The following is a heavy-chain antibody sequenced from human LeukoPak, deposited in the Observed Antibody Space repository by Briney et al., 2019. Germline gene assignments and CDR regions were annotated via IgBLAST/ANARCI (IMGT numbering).Heavy chain of an antibody. J-gene: IGHJ6*02. CDR2: IYSGGST. CDR1: GFTVSSNY. V-gene: IGHV3-53*01. CDR3: ARPLGDRYYYALDV. Sequence: PGGSLRLSCAASGFTVSSNYISWVRQAPGKGLEWVSVIYSGGSTYYADSVKGRFSISRDTSKNTLYLQMNGLRAEDTAVYYCARPLGDRYYYALDVWGQGTTVTVSS. D-gene: IGHD3-16*01.